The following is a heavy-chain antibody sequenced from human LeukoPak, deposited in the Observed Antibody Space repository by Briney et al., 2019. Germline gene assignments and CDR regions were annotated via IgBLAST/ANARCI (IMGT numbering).Heavy chain of an antibody. Sequence: PSETLSLTCTVSGGSISSSSYYWGWIRQPPGKGLEWIGSIYYSGSTYYNPSLKSRVTISVDTSKNQFSLKLSSVTAADTAVYYCARRFLAGAKDYWGQGTLVTVSS. CDR2: IYYSGST. V-gene: IGHV4-39*07. CDR3: ARRFLAGAKDY. J-gene: IGHJ4*02. CDR1: GGSISSSSYY. D-gene: IGHD3-9*01.